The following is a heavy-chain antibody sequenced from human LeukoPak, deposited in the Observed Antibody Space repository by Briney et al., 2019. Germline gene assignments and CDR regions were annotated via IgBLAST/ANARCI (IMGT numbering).Heavy chain of an antibody. CDR3: ARDADPRSSGYYGY. J-gene: IGHJ4*02. V-gene: IGHV1-69*05. Sequence: VASVKVSCKASGGTFSSYAISWVRQAPGQGLEWMGRIIPIFGTANYAQKFQGRVTITTDESTSTAYMELSSLRSEDTAVYYCARDADPRSSGYYGYWGQGTLVTVSS. D-gene: IGHD3-22*01. CDR1: GGTFSSYA. CDR2: IIPIFGTA.